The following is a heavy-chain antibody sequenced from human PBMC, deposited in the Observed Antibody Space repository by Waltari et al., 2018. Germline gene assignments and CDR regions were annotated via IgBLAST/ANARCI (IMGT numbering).Heavy chain of an antibody. CDR1: GLHCAVSA. CDR3: AASRGVYWYFDF. D-gene: IGHD3-16*01. Sequence: EVQLVESGGGLVQPGRSLRLSCAAPGLHCAVSAMYWVRQVPGKGREWVSVVSWSGATVGYADSVNGRFAISRDNAKNSLYLQMNSLRVEDTAFYYCAASRGVYWYFDFWGRGTLVSVSS. V-gene: IGHV3-9*01. CDR2: VSWSGATV. J-gene: IGHJ2*01.